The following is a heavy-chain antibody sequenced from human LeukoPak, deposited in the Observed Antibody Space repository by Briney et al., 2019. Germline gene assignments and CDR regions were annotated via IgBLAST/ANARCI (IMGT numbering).Heavy chain of an antibody. D-gene: IGHD2-21*02. CDR1: GYTSTSYG. Sequence: ASVKVSCKASGYTSTSYGISWVRQAPGQGLEWMGWISAYNGNTNYAQKLQGRVTMTTDTSTSTAYMELRSLRSDDTAVYYCARDLLLSGPEQLLFFSYLGQGTLVTVSS. CDR3: ARDLLLSGPEQLLFFSY. J-gene: IGHJ4*02. V-gene: IGHV1-18*04. CDR2: ISAYNGNT.